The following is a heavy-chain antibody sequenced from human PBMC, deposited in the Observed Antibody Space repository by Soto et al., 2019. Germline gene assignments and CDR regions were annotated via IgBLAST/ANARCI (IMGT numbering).Heavy chain of an antibody. J-gene: IGHJ5*02. CDR2: ISYDGSNK. Sequence: QVQLVESGGGVVQPGRSLRLSCAASGFTFSSYGMHWVRQAPGKGLEWVAVISYDGSNKYYADSVKGRFTISRDNSKNTLYLQMNSRRAEDTAVYYCAKDHDGSGSYVPCWFDPWGQGTLVTVSS. CDR3: AKDHDGSGSYVPCWFDP. D-gene: IGHD3-10*01. CDR1: GFTFSSYG. V-gene: IGHV3-30*18.